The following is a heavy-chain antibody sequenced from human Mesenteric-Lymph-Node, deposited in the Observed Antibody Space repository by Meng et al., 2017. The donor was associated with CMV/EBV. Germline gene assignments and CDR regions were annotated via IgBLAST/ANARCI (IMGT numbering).Heavy chain of an antibody. D-gene: IGHD3-3*01. Sequence: GESLKISCAASGFTFSDYYMSWIRQAPGKGLEWISYISSSGSTIYYADSVKGRFTISRDNAKNSLYLQMNSLRAEDTAVYYCARGLSGYYISFRYYGMDVWGQGTTVTVSS. CDR1: GFTFSDYY. CDR3: ARGLSGYYISFRYYGMDV. CDR2: ISSSGSTI. V-gene: IGHV3-11*04. J-gene: IGHJ6*02.